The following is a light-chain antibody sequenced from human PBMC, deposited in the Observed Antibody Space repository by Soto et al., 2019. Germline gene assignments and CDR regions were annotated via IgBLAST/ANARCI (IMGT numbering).Light chain of an antibody. CDR1: QSISTS. CDR2: AAS. J-gene: IGKJ2*01. V-gene: IGKV1-39*01. CDR3: QQSYSTLYT. Sequence: DIQMTQSPSSLSASVGDRVTITCRASQSISTSLSSHQQKPGKAPKLLIHAASSLQSGVPPRFSGSGSGTDFTLTISSLQPEDVAVYYCQQSYSTLYTFGQGTNLEIK.